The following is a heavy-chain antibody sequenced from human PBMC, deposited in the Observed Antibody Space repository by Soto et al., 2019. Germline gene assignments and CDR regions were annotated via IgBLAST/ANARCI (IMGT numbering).Heavy chain of an antibody. V-gene: IGHV3-30*03. CDR1: GFNFGFFG. J-gene: IGHJ4*02. CDR2: ISGDGINT. D-gene: IGHD1-26*01. CDR3: ARGNLSFDFDS. Sequence: QIQLVASGGDVVQPGKSLRLSCAASGFNFGFFGMHWVRQAPGKGLEWVAFISGDGINTQYADSVRGRFTLSRAYSRKTMYLQMDSLRDEDTALYYCARGNLSFDFDSWGLGTLVTVSS.